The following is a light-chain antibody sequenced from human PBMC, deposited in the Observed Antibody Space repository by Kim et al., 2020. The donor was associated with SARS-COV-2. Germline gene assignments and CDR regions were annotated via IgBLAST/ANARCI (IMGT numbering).Light chain of an antibody. Sequence: GQSISISCTGTSSDFGGYNYVSWYQQHSGKAPKLMIYDVSKRPSGVSNRFSGSKSGNTASLTISGLQAEDEADYYCTSYTSSGTWVFGGGTQLTVL. CDR1: SSDFGGYNY. J-gene: IGLJ3*02. CDR2: DVS. V-gene: IGLV2-14*04. CDR3: TSYTSSGTWV.